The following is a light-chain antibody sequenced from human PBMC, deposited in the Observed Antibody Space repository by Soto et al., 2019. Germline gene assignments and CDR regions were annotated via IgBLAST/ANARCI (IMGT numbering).Light chain of an antibody. V-gene: IGKV1-39*01. CDR2: GAS. Sequence: IQMTQSPSSLSASLADRVTITCRASHPISNYLNWYQHRPGKAPKLLIYGASTLQSGVPSRFSGSESGTDFTLTITSLQPEDCATYYCQQTYATPITFGQGTRLEIK. CDR1: HPISNY. CDR3: QQTYATPIT. J-gene: IGKJ5*01.